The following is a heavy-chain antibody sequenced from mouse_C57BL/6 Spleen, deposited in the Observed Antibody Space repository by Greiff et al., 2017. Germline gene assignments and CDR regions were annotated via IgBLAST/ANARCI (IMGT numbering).Heavy chain of an antibody. D-gene: IGHD4-1*01. CDR3: ARPTGPYFDD. CDR2: INPSSGYT. V-gene: IGHV1-4*01. CDR1: GYTFTSYT. J-gene: IGHJ2*01. Sequence: QVQLQQSGAELARPGASVKMSCKASGYTFTSYTMHWVKQRPGQGLEWIGYINPSSGYTKYNQKFKDKATLTADKSTRTAYMQLSRLTSEDSAVYNCARPTGPYFDDWGQGTTLTVSS.